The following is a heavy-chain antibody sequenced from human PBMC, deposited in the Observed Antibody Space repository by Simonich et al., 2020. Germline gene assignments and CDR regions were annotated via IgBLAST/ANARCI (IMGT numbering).Heavy chain of an antibody. V-gene: IGHV1-2*02. CDR2: NNPNSGGT. D-gene: IGHD6-25*01. CDR3: ARGGLGHWYFDL. CDR1: GYTFTGYY. Sequence: QVQLVQSGAEVKKPGASVKVSCKASGYTFTGYYMHWVRQAPGQGLGWVGRNNPNSGGTNYEQKFPGRVTMTRDTSSSTAYMELSRLRSDDTAVYYCARGGLGHWYFDLWGRGTLVTVSS. J-gene: IGHJ2*01.